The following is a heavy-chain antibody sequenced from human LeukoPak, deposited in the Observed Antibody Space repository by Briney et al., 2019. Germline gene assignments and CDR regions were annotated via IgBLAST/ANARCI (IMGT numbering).Heavy chain of an antibody. CDR3: VIDNLDQSGWLGHFQH. CDR2: IKSETDGGTT. D-gene: IGHD6-19*01. Sequence: GGSLRLSCATSGFIFSKAWMSWVRQAPGKGLEWVGRIKSETDGGTTDYAAPVKGRLTISRDDSKNTLYLQMNSLKTEDTAVYYCVIDNLDQSGWLGHFQHWGQGTLVTVSS. J-gene: IGHJ1*01. V-gene: IGHV3-15*01. CDR1: GFIFSKAW.